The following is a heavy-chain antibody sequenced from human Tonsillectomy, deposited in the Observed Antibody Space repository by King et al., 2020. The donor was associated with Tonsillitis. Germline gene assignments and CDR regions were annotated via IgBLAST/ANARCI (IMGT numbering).Heavy chain of an antibody. CDR2: ISGRHGST. V-gene: IGHV3-23*04. CDR1: GFTFSNYA. J-gene: IGHJ3*02. Sequence: DVQLVESGGGLVQPGGSLRLSCAASGFTFSNYAMNWVRQAPGKGLEWVSAISGRHGSTYYADSVKGRFTISRDNSKNTLYLQMSSLRDEDSALYYCAKNYFDSSGYYPDTFDIWGQGTAVTVSS. CDR3: AKNYFDSSGYYPDTFDI. D-gene: IGHD3-22*01.